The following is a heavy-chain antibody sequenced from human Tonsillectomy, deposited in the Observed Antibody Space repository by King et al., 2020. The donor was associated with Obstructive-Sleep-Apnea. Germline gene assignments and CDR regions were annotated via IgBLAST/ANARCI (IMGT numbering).Heavy chain of an antibody. Sequence: VQLVESGGGLVQPGGSLRLSCAASGFTFSSYAMTWVRQAPGKGLDWVSTITGSGGSTYYAASVKGRFTISRDNSKNTLYLQMNSLRAEDTAVYYCAKDLSSWTFDYWGQGTLVTVSA. CDR2: ITGSGGST. V-gene: IGHV3-23*04. CDR1: GFTFSSYA. CDR3: AKDLSSWTFDY. J-gene: IGHJ4*02. D-gene: IGHD2-15*01.